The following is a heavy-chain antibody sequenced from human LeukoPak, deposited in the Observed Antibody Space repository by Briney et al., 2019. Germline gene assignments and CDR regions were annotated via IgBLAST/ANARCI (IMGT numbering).Heavy chain of an antibody. CDR2: INPNSGGT. D-gene: IGHD2-21*02. CDR3: ARAENCGGDCYSDY. CDR1: GYTFTGYY. J-gene: IGHJ4*02. V-gene: IGHV1-2*06. Sequence: ASVKVSCKASGYTFTGYYMHWVRQAPGQGLEWMGRINPNSGGTNYAQKLQGRVTVTTDTSTSTAYMELRSLRSDDTAVYYCARAENCGGDCYSDYWGQGTLVTVSS.